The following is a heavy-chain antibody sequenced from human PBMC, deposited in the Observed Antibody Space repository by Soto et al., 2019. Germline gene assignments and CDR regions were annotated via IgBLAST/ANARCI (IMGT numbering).Heavy chain of an antibody. CDR3: ELSAVNRDNYYYYYGMDV. D-gene: IGHD3-10*01. Sequence: ASVKVSCKASGYTFTGYYMHWVRQAPGQGLEWMGWINPISGGTNYAQKFQGRVTMTRDTSISTAYMELSRLRSDDTAVYYCELSAVNRDNYYYYYGMDVWGQGTTVTVSS. CDR1: GYTFTGYY. V-gene: IGHV1-2*02. CDR2: INPISGGT. J-gene: IGHJ6*02.